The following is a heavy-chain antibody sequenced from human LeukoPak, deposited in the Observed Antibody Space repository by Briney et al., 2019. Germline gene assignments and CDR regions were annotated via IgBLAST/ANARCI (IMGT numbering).Heavy chain of an antibody. CDR1: GFTFSDSA. J-gene: IGHJ3*01. CDR2: ISFSGGST. D-gene: IGHD5-24*01. CDR3: ARDIQLST. Sequence: GGSLRLSCAASGFTFSDSAMSWVRQAPGKGLEWVSLISFSGGSTYYADSVKGRFTISRDNSKDTLYLQMNSLRAEDTAIYYCARDIQLSTWGLGTMVTVS. V-gene: IGHV3-23*01.